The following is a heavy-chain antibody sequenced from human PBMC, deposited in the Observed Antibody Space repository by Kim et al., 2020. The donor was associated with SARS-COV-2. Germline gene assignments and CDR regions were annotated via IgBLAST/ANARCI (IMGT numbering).Heavy chain of an antibody. Sequence: NTKYSQKFQGRVTITRDTSASTAYMELSSLRSEDTAVYYCALKFGDWLDYWGQGTLVTVSS. V-gene: IGHV1-3*01. CDR2: NT. J-gene: IGHJ4*02. D-gene: IGHD3-10*01. CDR3: ALKFGDWLDY.